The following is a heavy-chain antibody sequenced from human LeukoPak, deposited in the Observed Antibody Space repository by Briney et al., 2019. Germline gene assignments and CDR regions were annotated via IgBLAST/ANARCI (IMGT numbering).Heavy chain of an antibody. Sequence: GSLRLSCAASGFTFSSYSMNWIRQPPGKGLEWIGEINHSGSTNYNPSLKSRVTISVDTSKNQFSLKLSSVTAADTAVYYCARGATQAYCGGDCPNFDYWGQGTLVTVSS. CDR1: GFTFSSYS. D-gene: IGHD2-21*02. J-gene: IGHJ4*02. V-gene: IGHV4-34*01. CDR3: ARGATQAYCGGDCPNFDY. CDR2: INHSGST.